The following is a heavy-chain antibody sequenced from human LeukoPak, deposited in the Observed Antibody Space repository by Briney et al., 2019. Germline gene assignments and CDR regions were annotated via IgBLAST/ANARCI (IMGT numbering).Heavy chain of an antibody. Sequence: SQTLSLTCAISGDSVSSNSAAWNWIRQSPSRGLEWLGRTYYRSKWYNDYAVSVKSRITINPDTSKNQFSLQLNSVTPEDTAVYYCAREAMITFGGXXXXPRLXYWGXXTLVTVS. V-gene: IGHV6-1*01. D-gene: IGHD3-16*01. CDR2: TYYRSKWYN. CDR1: GDSVSSNSAA. CDR3: AREAMITFGGXXXXPRLXY. J-gene: IGHJ4*02.